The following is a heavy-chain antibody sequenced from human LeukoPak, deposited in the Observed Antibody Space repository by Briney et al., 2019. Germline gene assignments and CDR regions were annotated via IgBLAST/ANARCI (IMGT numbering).Heavy chain of an antibody. CDR1: GFTFSSYG. J-gene: IGHJ6*02. CDR3: AKVPITMVRGVIITRYGMDV. Sequence: PGRSLRLSCAASGFTFSSYGMHWVRQAPGKGLEWVAVISYDGSNKYYANSVKGRFTISRDNSKNTLYLQMNSLRAEDTAVYYCAKVPITMVRGVIITRYGMDVWGQGTTVTVSS. CDR2: ISYDGSNK. D-gene: IGHD3-10*01. V-gene: IGHV3-30*18.